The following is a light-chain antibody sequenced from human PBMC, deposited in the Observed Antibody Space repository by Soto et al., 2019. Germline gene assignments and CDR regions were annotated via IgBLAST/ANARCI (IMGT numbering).Light chain of an antibody. J-gene: IGKJ2*01. CDR3: QQYKDWPPYT. CDR1: QRISSN. Sequence: EILMTQSQATLSFSPGERATLSCRASQRISSNVAWYQQKPGQAPRLLIYGASTRATGVPARFGGGGSGTEFTLTISSLQSEDFAVYFCQQYKDWPPYTFGQGTKLEIK. V-gene: IGKV3-15*01. CDR2: GAS.